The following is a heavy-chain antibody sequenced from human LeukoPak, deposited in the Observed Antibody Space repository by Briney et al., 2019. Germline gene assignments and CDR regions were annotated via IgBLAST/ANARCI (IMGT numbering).Heavy chain of an antibody. Sequence: GGSLRLSCAVSGITLSNYGMSWVRQAPGKGLEWVAGMTGSGGGTQYADSVKGRFTISRDNSKNTLYLQMNSLRADDTAVYYCARAHSSSSTFDLWGQGTLVTVSS. J-gene: IGHJ4*02. CDR2: MTGSGGGT. V-gene: IGHV3-23*01. CDR3: ARAHSSSSTFDL. CDR1: GITLSNYG. D-gene: IGHD6-6*01.